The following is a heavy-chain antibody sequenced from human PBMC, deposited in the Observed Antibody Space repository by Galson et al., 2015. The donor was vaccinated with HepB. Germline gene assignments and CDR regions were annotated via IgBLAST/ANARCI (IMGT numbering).Heavy chain of an antibody. CDR2: ISYDGSNK. J-gene: IGHJ4*02. CDR1: GFTFSSYA. V-gene: IGHV3-30*04. D-gene: IGHD2-8*01. Sequence: SLRLSCAASGFTFSSYAMHWVRQAPGKGLEWVAVISYDGSNKYYADSVKGRFTISRDNSKNTLYLQMNSLRAEDTAVYYCASPTEYCTNGVCPILLKYTFDYWGQGTLVTVSS. CDR3: ASPTEYCTNGVCPILLKYTFDY.